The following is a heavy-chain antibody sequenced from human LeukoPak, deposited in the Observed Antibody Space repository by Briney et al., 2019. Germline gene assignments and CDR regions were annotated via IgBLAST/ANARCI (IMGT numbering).Heavy chain of an antibody. D-gene: IGHD1-26*01. Sequence: ASVKVSCKASGYTFTSYDINWVRQATGQGLEWMGWMNPNSGNTGYAQKFQGRVTMTRNTSISTAYMELSSLRSEDTAVYYCARSPLKATPWELTNWFDPWGQGTLVTVSS. CDR3: ARSPLKATPWELTNWFDP. V-gene: IGHV1-8*01. J-gene: IGHJ5*02. CDR1: GYTFTSYD. CDR2: MNPNSGNT.